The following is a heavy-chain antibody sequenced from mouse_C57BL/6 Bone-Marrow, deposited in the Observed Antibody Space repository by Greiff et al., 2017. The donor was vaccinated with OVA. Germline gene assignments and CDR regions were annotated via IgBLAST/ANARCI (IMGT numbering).Heavy chain of an antibody. D-gene: IGHD1-1*01. J-gene: IGHJ2*01. CDR3: ARDPITTVVAGDY. Sequence: VQLQQSGAELVKPGASVKLSCKASGYTFTSYWMHWVKQRPGQGLEWIGMIHPNSGSTNYNEKFKSKATLTVDKSSSTAYMQLSSLTSEDSAVYYCARDPITTVVAGDYWGQGTTLTVAS. V-gene: IGHV1-64*01. CDR1: GYTFTSYW. CDR2: IHPNSGST.